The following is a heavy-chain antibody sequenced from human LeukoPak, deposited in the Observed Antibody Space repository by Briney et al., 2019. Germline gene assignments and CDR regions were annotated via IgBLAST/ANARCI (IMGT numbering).Heavy chain of an antibody. V-gene: IGHV3-66*01. CDR2: IYSGGST. D-gene: IGHD3-16*02. CDR3: ARDHYDYVWGSYRPMGGDFDY. Sequence: AGGSLRLSCAASGFTVSSNYMSWVRQAPGKGLEWVSVIYSGGSTYYADSVKGRFTISRDNSKNTLYLQMNSLRAEDTAVYYCARDHYDYVWGSYRPMGGDFDYWGQGTLVTVSS. CDR1: GFTVSSNY. J-gene: IGHJ4*02.